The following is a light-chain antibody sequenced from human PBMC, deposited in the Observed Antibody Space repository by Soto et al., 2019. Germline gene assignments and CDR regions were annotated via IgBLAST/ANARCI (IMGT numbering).Light chain of an antibody. CDR2: DAS. V-gene: IGKV1-33*01. J-gene: IGKJ5*01. CDR1: QDISNY. CDR3: QQYDNLPWA. Sequence: DIPMTQSPSSLSASVGDRVTITCQASQDISNYLNWYQQKPGKAPKLLIYDASNLETGVPSRFSGSGSGTDFTFTISSLQPEDIATYYCQQYDNLPWAFGQGTRLEIK.